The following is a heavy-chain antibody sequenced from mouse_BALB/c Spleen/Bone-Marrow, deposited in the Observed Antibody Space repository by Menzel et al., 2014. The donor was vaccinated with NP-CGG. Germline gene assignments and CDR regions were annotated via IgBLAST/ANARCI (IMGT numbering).Heavy chain of an antibody. CDR2: INPSTGYT. D-gene: IGHD1-1*01. CDR1: GYTFTNYW. J-gene: IGHJ2*01. V-gene: IGHV1-7*01. Sequence: QVQLKQSGAELAKPGASVKMSCKASGYTFTNYWMHWVKQRPGQGLEWIGYINPSTGYTEYNQKSKDKATLTADKSSSTAYMQLSSLTSEDSAVYYCARIYYYGRDYWGQGTTLTVSS. CDR3: ARIYYYGRDY.